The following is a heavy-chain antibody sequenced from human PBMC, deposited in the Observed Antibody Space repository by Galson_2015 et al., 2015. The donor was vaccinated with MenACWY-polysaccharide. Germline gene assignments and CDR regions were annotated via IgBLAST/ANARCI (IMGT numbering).Heavy chain of an antibody. CDR1: GYSFTNYW. CDR2: LYPGDSDT. V-gene: IGHV5-51*01. CDR3: ARHKCSTSSGDY. J-gene: IGHJ4*02. D-gene: IGHD6-6*01. Sequence: QAGAEVKKPGESLPISCRGSGYSFTNYWIGWVRQMPGKGLEWVGILYPGDSDTRYSPSFQGQVTISADKSINTAYLKWTSLKASDTAMYYCARHKCSTSSGDYWGQGTLVTVSS.